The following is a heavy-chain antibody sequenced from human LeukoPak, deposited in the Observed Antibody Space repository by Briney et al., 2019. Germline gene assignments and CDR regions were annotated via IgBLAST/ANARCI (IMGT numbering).Heavy chain of an antibody. CDR1: GFTYSSHA. V-gene: IGHV3-23*01. Sequence: PGGSLRLSCAGSGFTYSSHAMSWVRQAPGQGLEWVSVISDSGDYTSYADSVRGRFTISRDNSRTTLYLQMISLRPEDTAVYYCAKDTSIGKYCTNGVCSPFDYWGQGTLVTVSS. CDR3: AKDTSIGKYCTNGVCSPFDY. J-gene: IGHJ4*02. D-gene: IGHD2-8*01. CDR2: ISDSGDYT.